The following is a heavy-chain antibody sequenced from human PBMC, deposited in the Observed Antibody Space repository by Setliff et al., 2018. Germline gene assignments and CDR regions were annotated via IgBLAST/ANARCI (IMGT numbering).Heavy chain of an antibody. Sequence: PGESLKISCKGSGYSFTSYWIGWVRQMPGEGLEWMGIIYPGDSDTRYSPSFQGQVTISAGKSISTAYLQWSSLKASDTAMYYCARQAIFGSDAFDIWGQGTMVTVSS. CDR1: GYSFTSYW. V-gene: IGHV5-51*01. J-gene: IGHJ3*02. CDR3: ARQAIFGSDAFDI. D-gene: IGHD3-3*01. CDR2: IYPGDSDT.